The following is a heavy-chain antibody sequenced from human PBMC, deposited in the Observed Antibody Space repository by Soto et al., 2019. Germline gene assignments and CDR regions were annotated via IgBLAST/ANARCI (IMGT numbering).Heavy chain of an antibody. J-gene: IGHJ4*02. CDR3: ARQLYSYALDY. V-gene: IGHV4-59*01. CDR1: GGSISSYY. D-gene: IGHD5-18*01. CDR2: IYHRGTT. Sequence: SETLSLTCTVSGGSISSYYWSWIRQPPGKGLEWIGYIYHRGTTNYSPSLKSRVTISADMSKNQFSLKLSSVTAADTAVYYCARQLYSYALDYWGQGTLVTVSS.